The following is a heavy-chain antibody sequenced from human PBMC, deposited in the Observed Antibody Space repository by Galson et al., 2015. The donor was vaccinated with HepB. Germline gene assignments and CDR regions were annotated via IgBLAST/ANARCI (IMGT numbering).Heavy chain of an antibody. CDR1: GFTLSRYV. CDR2: ISYDGATR. J-gene: IGHJ4*02. Sequence: SLRLSCAASGFTLSRYVMHWVRQAPGKGLEWVALISYDGATRNYADSVKGRFTISRDNSKNTLYLQMHSLRPADTAVFFCSRGGTTEKLDYWGQGTLVTVSS. CDR3: SRGGTTEKLDY. D-gene: IGHD2/OR15-2a*01. V-gene: IGHV3-30-3*01.